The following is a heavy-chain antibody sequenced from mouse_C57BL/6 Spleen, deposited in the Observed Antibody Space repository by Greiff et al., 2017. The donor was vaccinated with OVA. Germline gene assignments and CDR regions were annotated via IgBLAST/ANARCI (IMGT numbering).Heavy chain of an antibody. CDR3: ARRGTTASRGAMDD. Sequence: QVQLKESGPGLVAPSQSLSITCTVSGFSLPSYGVHWVRQPPGKGLEWLVVIWRDGSTTYNSALKSRLSISQDNSKSQVFLKMNSLQTDDTAMYYCARRGTTASRGAMDDWGQGTSVTVSS. D-gene: IGHD1-2*01. CDR2: IWRDGST. J-gene: IGHJ4*01. CDR1: GFSLPSYG. V-gene: IGHV2-6*03.